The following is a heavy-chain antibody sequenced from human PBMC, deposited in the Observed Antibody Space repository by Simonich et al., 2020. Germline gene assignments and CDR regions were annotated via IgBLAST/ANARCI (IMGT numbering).Heavy chain of an antibody. CDR1: GGSISSSSYY. J-gene: IGHJ4*02. CDR3: ARWAYSSSYFDY. CDR2: IYYSGST. Sequence: QLQLQESGPGLVKPSETLSLTCTVSGGSISSSSYYWGWIRQPPGKGLEWFGSIYYSGSTSYNPSLKSRVPISVDTSKNQFSLKLSSVTAADTAVYYCARWAYSSSYFDYWGQGTLVTVSS. V-gene: IGHV4-39*01. D-gene: IGHD6-6*01.